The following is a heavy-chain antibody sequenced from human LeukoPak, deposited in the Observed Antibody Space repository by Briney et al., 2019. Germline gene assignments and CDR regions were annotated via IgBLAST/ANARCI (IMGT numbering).Heavy chain of an antibody. CDR3: ARAYYGSGSYYNWQRSYYFDY. J-gene: IGHJ4*02. CDR2: IYYSGTT. CDR1: GVSISSSTYY. V-gene: IGHV4-39*07. Sequence: PSETLSLTCTVSGVSISSSTYYWGWIRQPPGKGLEWIGSIYYSGTTYYNPSLKSRVTISVDTSKNQFSLKLSSVTAADTAVYYCARAYYGSGSYYNWQRSYYFDYWGQGTLVTVSS. D-gene: IGHD3-10*01.